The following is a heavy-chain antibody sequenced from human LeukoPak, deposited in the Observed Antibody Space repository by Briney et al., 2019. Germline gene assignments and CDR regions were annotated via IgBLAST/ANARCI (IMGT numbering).Heavy chain of an antibody. V-gene: IGHV3-7*04. CDR3: ARGTYTFDY. D-gene: IGHD1-1*01. Sequence: GSLRLSCAASGFAFSSYWMTWTRQAPGKGLEWVATIKQDGSEKYYVDSVKGRFTISRDNPKNSLNLQMNSLRAEDTAVYYCARGTYTFDYWGQGTLVSVSS. J-gene: IGHJ4*02. CDR2: IKQDGSEK. CDR1: GFAFSSYW.